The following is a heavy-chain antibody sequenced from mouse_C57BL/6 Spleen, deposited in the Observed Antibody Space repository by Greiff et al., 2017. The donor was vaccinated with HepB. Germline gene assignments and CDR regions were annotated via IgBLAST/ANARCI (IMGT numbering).Heavy chain of an antibody. V-gene: IGHV1-19*01. D-gene: IGHD1-1*01. CDR1: GYTFTDYY. J-gene: IGHJ3*01. Sequence: LVEPGASVKMSCKASGYTFTDYYMNWVKQSHGKSLEWIGVINPYNGGTSYNQKFKGKATLTVDKSSSTAYMELNSLTSEDSAVYYCANYYGSSWFAYWGQGTLVTVSA. CDR2: INPYNGGT. CDR3: ANYYGSSWFAY.